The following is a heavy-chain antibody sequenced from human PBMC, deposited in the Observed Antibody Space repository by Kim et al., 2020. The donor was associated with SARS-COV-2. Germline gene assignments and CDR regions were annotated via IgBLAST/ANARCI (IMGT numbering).Heavy chain of an antibody. Sequence: ADAGHGRLTNSRDNSKNPLYLKMNSLRAEDTAVYYCAKDCSSTTWYFDYWGQGTLVTVSS. V-gene: IGHV3-23*01. D-gene: IGHD2-2*01. J-gene: IGHJ4*02. CDR3: AKDCSSTTWYFDY.